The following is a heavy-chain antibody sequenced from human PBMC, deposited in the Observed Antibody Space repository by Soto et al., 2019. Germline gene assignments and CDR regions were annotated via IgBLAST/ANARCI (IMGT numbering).Heavy chain of an antibody. J-gene: IGHJ4*02. V-gene: IGHV4-31*03. Sequence: QVQLQESGPGLVRPSQTLSLICTVSGGSINSGDSYWNWIRQHPEKGLEWIGYINYRGSTFYNPSRKRRIIISVDTSKNQFSLKLSSVTAADTAVYYCARDAPGVAPDWGQGTLVTVSS. CDR1: GGSINSGDSY. CDR2: INYRGST. CDR3: ARDAPGVAPD. D-gene: IGHD2-15*01.